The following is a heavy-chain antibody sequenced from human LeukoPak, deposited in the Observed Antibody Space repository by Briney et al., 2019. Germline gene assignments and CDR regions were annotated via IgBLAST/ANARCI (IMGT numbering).Heavy chain of an antibody. CDR3: ARDAPYDSSGYYDFDY. D-gene: IGHD3-22*01. CDR1: GFTFSSYS. CDR2: ISSSSSTI. Sequence: GGSLRLSCAASGFTFSSYSMNWVRQAPGKGLEWVSYISSSSSTIYYADSVKGRFTISRDNAKNSLYLQMNSLGDEDTAVYYCARDAPYDSSGYYDFDYWGQGTLVTVSS. V-gene: IGHV3-48*02. J-gene: IGHJ4*02.